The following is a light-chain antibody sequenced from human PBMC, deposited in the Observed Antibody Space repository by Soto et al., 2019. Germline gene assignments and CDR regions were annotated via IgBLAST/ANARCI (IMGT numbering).Light chain of an antibody. CDR3: QQYNNWPT. V-gene: IGKV3-15*01. Sequence: EIVMTQSPATLSVSPGERATLSCRASQSVSSNLAWYQQKPGQAPRLLMYGVSTRATGIPARFGGSGSGTEFTLTISSLQSEDFAVYYCQQYNNWPTFGQGTKVDIK. CDR2: GVS. J-gene: IGKJ1*01. CDR1: QSVSSN.